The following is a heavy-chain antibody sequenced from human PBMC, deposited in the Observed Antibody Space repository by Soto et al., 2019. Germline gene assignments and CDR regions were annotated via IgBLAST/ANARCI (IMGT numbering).Heavy chain of an antibody. CDR1: GFTFSSYG. D-gene: IGHD6-19*01. V-gene: IGHV3-33*01. J-gene: IGHJ4*02. Sequence: ESVGGVVQPGRSLRLSCAASGFTFSSYGMHWVRQAPGKGLEWVAVIWYDGSNKYYADSVKGRFTISRDNSKNTLYLQMNSLRAEDTAVYYCARDPFGSGWVEYRGQGTLVTVSS. CDR3: ARDPFGSGWVEY. CDR2: IWYDGSNK.